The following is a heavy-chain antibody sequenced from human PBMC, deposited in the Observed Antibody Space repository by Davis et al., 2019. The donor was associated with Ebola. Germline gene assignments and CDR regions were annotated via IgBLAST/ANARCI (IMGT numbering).Heavy chain of an antibody. D-gene: IGHD3-10*01. Sequence: PGGSLRLSCAASGFTFSSYAMSWVRQAPGKGLEWVSAISGSGGSTYYADSVKGRFTISRDNAKNTLYLQMNSLRAEDTAVYYCAFGWNYYYYGMDVWRQGTTVTVAS. V-gene: IGHV3-23*01. CDR1: GFTFSSYA. CDR2: ISGSGGST. CDR3: AFGWNYYYYGMDV. J-gene: IGHJ6*02.